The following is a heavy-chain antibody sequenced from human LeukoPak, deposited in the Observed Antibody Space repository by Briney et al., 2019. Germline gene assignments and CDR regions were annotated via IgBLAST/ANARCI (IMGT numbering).Heavy chain of an antibody. CDR3: ARERAHRSSPHDAFDI. D-gene: IGHD6-13*01. CDR2: IIPKFGTA. V-gene: IGHV1-69*01. Sequence: GSSVKVSCKASRGTFRSYGIGWVRQAPGQGLEWMGGIIPKFGTASYAQKFEGRVTIAADESTTTAYMELSSLRSEDTAVFYCARERAHRSSPHDAFDIWGQGTMVTVSS. J-gene: IGHJ3*02. CDR1: RGTFRSYG.